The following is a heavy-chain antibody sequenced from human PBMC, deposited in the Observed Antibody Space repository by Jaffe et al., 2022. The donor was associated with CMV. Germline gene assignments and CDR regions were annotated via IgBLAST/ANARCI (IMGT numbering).Heavy chain of an antibody. Sequence: EVQLLESGGGLVQPGGSLRLSCAASGFTFSSYAMSWVRQAPGKGPEWVSVIGERGYITYADSVKGRFTISRDNSKNTLYLQMNSLSVEDTAVYYCAKRGGVAVPGVANYFDYWGQGTLVTVSS. CDR1: GFTFSSYA. V-gene: IGHV3-23*01. J-gene: IGHJ4*02. D-gene: IGHD6-13*01. CDR2: IGERGYIT. CDR3: AKRGGVAVPGVANYFDY.